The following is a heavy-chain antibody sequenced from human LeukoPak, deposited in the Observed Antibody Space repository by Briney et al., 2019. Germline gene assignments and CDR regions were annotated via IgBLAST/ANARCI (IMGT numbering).Heavy chain of an antibody. CDR3: ARGPVFYYFDY. CDR1: GYSISSGYY. Sequence: SETLSFTCAVSGYSISSGYYWGWIRQPPGKGLEWIGSIYHSGSTYYNPSLKSRVTISVDTSKNQFSLKLSSVTAADTAVYYRARGPVFYYFDYWGQGTLVTVSS. J-gene: IGHJ4*02. V-gene: IGHV4-38-2*01. CDR2: IYHSGST.